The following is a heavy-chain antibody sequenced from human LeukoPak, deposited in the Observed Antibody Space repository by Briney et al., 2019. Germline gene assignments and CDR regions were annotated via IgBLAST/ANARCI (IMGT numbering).Heavy chain of an antibody. V-gene: IGHV1-2*02. CDR1: GYTFTGYY. CDR3: ARDRGVGIAAAGIEA. J-gene: IGHJ5*02. D-gene: IGHD6-13*01. Sequence: ASVKVSCKASGYTFTGYYMHWVRQAPGQGLEWMGWINPNSGGTNYAQKFQGRVTMTRDTSISTAYMELSRLRSDDTAVYYCARDRGVGIAAAGIEAWGQGTLVTVSS. CDR2: INPNSGGT.